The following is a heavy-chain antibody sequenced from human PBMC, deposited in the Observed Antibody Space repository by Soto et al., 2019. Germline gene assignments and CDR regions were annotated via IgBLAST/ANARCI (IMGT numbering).Heavy chain of an antibody. Sequence: LRLSCAASGFTFSSYAMHWVRQAPGKGLEWVAVISYDGSNKYYADSVKGRFTISRDNSKNTLYLQMNSLRAEDTAVYYCARDPFYDSSGYYYVPYYYYYYGMDVWGQGTTVTVSS. V-gene: IGHV3-30-3*01. J-gene: IGHJ6*02. D-gene: IGHD3-22*01. CDR1: GFTFSSYA. CDR3: ARDPFYDSSGYYYVPYYYYYYGMDV. CDR2: ISYDGSNK.